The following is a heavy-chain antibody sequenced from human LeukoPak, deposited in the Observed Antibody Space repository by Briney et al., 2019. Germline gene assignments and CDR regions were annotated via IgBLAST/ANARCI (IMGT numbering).Heavy chain of an antibody. CDR2: ISPDGSEK. V-gene: IGHV3-7*04. CDR1: GFSLNVHW. CDR3: ARGHYGLDV. Sequence: GGSLRLSCAASGFSLNVHWMSWVRQGPGKGLEWVAHISPDGSEKKYVDSVEGRITISRDNAKNSMYLQMNSLRAEDAAVYYCARGHYGLDVWGQGTTVIVSS. J-gene: IGHJ6*02.